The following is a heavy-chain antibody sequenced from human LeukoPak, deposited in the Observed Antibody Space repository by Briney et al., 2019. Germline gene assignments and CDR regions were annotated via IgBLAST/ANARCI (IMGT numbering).Heavy chain of an antibody. Sequence: SETLSLTCTVSGGSISSYYWSWIRQPPGKGLEWIGYIYYSGSTYYNPSLKSRVTISVDTSKNQFSLKLSSVTAADTAVYYCARHEGSGYPWAPENAFDIWGQGTMVTVFS. CDR1: GGSISSYY. V-gene: IGHV4-59*04. D-gene: IGHD3-22*01. CDR3: ARHEGSGYPWAPENAFDI. CDR2: IYYSGST. J-gene: IGHJ3*02.